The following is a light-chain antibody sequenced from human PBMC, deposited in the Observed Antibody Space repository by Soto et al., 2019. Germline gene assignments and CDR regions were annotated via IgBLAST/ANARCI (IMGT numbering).Light chain of an antibody. J-gene: IGKJ1*01. CDR1: QSIRSW. CDR3: QHYNSYSEA. V-gene: IGKV1-5*03. CDR2: KAS. Sequence: DIQMTQSPSTLSASVGDRVTITCRASQSIRSWLAWYQQKPGKAPKLLIYKASTLKSGVPSRFSGSGSGTEFTLTISSLQPDDFATYYCQHYNSYSEAFGQVTKVDI.